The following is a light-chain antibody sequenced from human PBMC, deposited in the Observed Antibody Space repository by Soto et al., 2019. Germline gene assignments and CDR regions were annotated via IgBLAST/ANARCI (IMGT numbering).Light chain of an antibody. CDR3: QQYGSSSWT. CDR2: GAS. Sequence: IVLTQSPGTLSLSPGERATLSCRASQSVSSSYLAWYQQKHGQAPRLLIYGASSRATGIPDRFSGSGSETDFTLTISRLEPEDFAVYYCQQYGSSSWTFGRGTKVEIK. J-gene: IGKJ1*01. V-gene: IGKV3-20*01. CDR1: QSVSSSY.